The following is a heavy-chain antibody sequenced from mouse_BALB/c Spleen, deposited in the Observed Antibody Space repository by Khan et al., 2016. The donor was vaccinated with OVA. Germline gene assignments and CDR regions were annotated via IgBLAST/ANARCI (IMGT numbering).Heavy chain of an antibody. CDR3: ARSTYRYAFAY. Sequence: VQLQQSGPSLVKPSQTLSLTCSVTGDSITSGYWSWIRKFPGNKLEYMGYMIHTGYTDYNPSLKSRLAITRHTTKNQYYLQLNSVTTENTATYYCARSTYRYAFAYWGQGTLVTVSA. D-gene: IGHD2-14*01. CDR1: GDSITSGY. J-gene: IGHJ3*01. CDR2: MIHTGYT. V-gene: IGHV3-8*02.